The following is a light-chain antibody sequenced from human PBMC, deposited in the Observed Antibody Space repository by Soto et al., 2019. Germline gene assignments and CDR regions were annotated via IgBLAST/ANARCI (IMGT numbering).Light chain of an antibody. CDR3: QQYGSSPLT. J-gene: IGKJ1*01. Sequence: EIVLTQSPGTLSLSPGERATLSCRASQSVSSSYLAWYQQKPGQAPRLLIYGASSKATGIPDRFSGSGSGTAFTLTISRLELEDFAVYYCQQYGSSPLTFGQGTKVEIK. V-gene: IGKV3-20*01. CDR2: GAS. CDR1: QSVSSSY.